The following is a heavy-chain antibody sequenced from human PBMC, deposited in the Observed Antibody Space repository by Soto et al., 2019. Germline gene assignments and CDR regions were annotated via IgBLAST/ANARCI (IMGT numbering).Heavy chain of an antibody. J-gene: IGHJ4*02. CDR2: FYNSGST. V-gene: IGHV4-39*01. Sequence: QLQLQESGPGLVKPSETLSLTCTVSGGSISSSSHYWGWIRQPPGKELEWIASFYNSGSTYYNPPLKSRVTISVDTSKNQFSLKLSSVTAADTAVYYCTRLDYWGQGTLVTVSS. CDR3: TRLDY. CDR1: GGSISSSSHY.